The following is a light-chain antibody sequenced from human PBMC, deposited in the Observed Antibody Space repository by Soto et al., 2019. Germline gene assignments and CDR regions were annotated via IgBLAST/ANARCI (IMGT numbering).Light chain of an antibody. J-gene: IGLJ2*01. Sequence: SYELTQPPSVSGAPGQTARITCGGNKIGSESVHWYQQKPGQAPVLVLYDDSDRPSGIPERFSGSNFGDTATLTISRVEAGDEADYYCQVWDSNTDHMVFGGGTKVTVL. CDR2: DDS. CDR1: KIGSES. CDR3: QVWDSNTDHMV. V-gene: IGLV3-21*02.